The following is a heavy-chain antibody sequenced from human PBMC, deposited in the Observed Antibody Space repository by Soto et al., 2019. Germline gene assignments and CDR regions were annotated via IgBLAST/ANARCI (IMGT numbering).Heavy chain of an antibody. D-gene: IGHD2-15*01. V-gene: IGHV3-33*01. CDR1: GFTFSSYG. CDR3: ARDYLVIPQRVIDY. Sequence: PGGSLRLSCAASGFTFSSYGMHWVRQAPGKGLEWVAVIWFDGSYKYYADSVKGRFTISRDNSKNTLYLQMNSLRAEDTAVYYCARDYLVIPQRVIDYWGQGTLVTVSS. CDR2: IWFDGSYK. J-gene: IGHJ4*02.